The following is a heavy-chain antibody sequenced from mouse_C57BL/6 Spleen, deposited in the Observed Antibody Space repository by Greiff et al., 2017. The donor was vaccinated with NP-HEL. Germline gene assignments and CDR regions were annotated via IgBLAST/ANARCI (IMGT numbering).Heavy chain of an antibody. CDR2: IDPENGDT. Sequence: EVKVEESGAELVRPGASVKLSCTASGFNIKDDYMHWVKQRPEQGLEWIGWIDPENGDTEYASKFQGKATITADTSSNTAYLQLSSLTSEDTAVYYCTTVRGYWGQGTTLTVSS. CDR3: TTVRGY. J-gene: IGHJ2*01. CDR1: GFNIKDDY. V-gene: IGHV14-4*01.